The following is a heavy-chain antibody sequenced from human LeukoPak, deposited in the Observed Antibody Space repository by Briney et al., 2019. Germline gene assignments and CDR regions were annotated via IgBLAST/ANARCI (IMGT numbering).Heavy chain of an antibody. Sequence: GGSLRLSCAASGFTFSSYAMHWVRQAPGKGLEWVAVISYDGSNKYYADSVKGRFTISRDNSKNTLYLQMNSLRAEDTAVYYCARDQENYYYDSSGRGFDPWGQGTLVTVSS. V-gene: IGHV3-30-3*01. CDR1: GFTFSSYA. J-gene: IGHJ5*02. CDR3: ARDQENYYYDSSGRGFDP. CDR2: ISYDGSNK. D-gene: IGHD3-22*01.